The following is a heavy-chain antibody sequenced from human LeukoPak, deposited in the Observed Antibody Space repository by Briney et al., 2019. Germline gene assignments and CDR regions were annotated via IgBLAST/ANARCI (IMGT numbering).Heavy chain of an antibody. J-gene: IGHJ6*02. CDR3: ARSGYNSGYYYYYGMDV. CDR1: GGTFSSYA. V-gene: IGHV1-69*04. D-gene: IGHD5-24*01. CDR2: IIPIFGIA. Sequence: GASVKVSCKASGGTFSSYAISWVRQAPGQGLEWMGRIIPIFGIANYAQKFQGRVTITADKSTSTAYMELSSLRSEDTAVYYCARSGYNSGYYYYYGMDVWGQGTTVTVSS.